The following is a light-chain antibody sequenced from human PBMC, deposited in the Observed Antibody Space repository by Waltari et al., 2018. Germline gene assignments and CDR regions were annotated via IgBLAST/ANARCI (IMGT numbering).Light chain of an antibody. V-gene: IGKV1-9*01. J-gene: IGKJ4*01. CDR1: QGINIY. CDR2: AAS. Sequence: DIQLTQSPSFLSASVGDRFTITCRASQGINIYLAWYQQKPGKAPKLLIYAASTLHSGVPSRFSGSASGTEFTLTISSLQPEDFATYYCQQLNYYPITFGGGTKVEIK. CDR3: QQLNYYPIT.